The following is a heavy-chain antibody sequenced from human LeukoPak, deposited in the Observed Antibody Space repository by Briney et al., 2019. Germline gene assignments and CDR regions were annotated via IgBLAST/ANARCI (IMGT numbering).Heavy chain of an antibody. CDR1: GFTVSSNY. D-gene: IGHD3-3*01. J-gene: IGHJ6*02. CDR2: IYSGGST. CDR3: ARVNDDFFYGMDV. V-gene: IGHV3-53*01. Sequence: GGSLRLSCAASGFTVSSNYMSWVRQAPGKGLEWASVIYSGGSTYYADSVKGRFTISRDNSKNTLYLQMNSLRAEDTAVYYCARVNDDFFYGMDVWGQGTTVTVSS.